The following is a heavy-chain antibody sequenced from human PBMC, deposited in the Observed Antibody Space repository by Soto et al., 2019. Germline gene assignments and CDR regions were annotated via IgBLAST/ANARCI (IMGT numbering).Heavy chain of an antibody. CDR3: ARAAGYSFGPDF. J-gene: IGHJ4*02. V-gene: IGHV3-30-3*01. D-gene: IGHD5-12*01. CDR1: GFNFRSYA. Sequence: QVQLVESGGGVVQPGRSLRLSCVASGFNFRSYAVHWVRQAPGKGLEWVTAISFDGSNIHYADSVKGRFTVSRDNSKNTVSLQMNSLRREDTAVYYCARAAGYSFGPDFWGLGTLLTVSS. CDR2: ISFDGSNI.